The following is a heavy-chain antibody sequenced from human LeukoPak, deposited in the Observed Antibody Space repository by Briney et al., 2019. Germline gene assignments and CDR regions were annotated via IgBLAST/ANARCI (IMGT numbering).Heavy chain of an antibody. CDR2: IYHSGST. V-gene: IGHV4-30-2*01. J-gene: IGHJ5*02. CDR1: GGSISSGGYP. Sequence: SQTLSHTCAVSGGSISSGGYPWSWIRQPPGKGLEWIGYIYHSGSTYYNPSLKSRVTISVDRSKNQFSLKLSSVTAADTAVYYCARGLRGYSGYEPYNWFDPWGQGTLVTVSS. D-gene: IGHD5-12*01. CDR3: ARGLRGYSGYEPYNWFDP.